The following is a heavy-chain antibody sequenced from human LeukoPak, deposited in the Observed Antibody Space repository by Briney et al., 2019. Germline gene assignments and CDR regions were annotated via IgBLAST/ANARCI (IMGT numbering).Heavy chain of an antibody. CDR2: INPNCGVT. CDR3: ATSTVAESDAFDI. J-gene: IGHJ3*02. D-gene: IGHD4-17*01. CDR1: GYTFTAYY. V-gene: IGHV1-2*02. Sequence: APVKASCKASGYTFTAYYIHWVRQAPGQGREGMGWINPNCGVTNSAQKFQGRVSMTRATSITTAYMEPSRLTSDDTAVYYCATSTVAESDAFDIWGQGTMVTVSS.